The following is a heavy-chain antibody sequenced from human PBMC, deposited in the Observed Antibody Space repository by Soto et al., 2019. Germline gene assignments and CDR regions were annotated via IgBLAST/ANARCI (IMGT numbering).Heavy chain of an antibody. J-gene: IGHJ3*02. CDR1: GFTFSSYS. V-gene: IGHV3-21*05. CDR3: ARDSSSGWYDAFDI. Sequence: SGGSLRLSCAASGFTFSSYSMNWVRQAPGKGLEWVSYISSSSSYIYYADSVKGRFTISRDNAKNSLYLQMNSLRAEDTAVYYCARDSSSGWYDAFDIWGQGTMVTVSS. CDR2: ISSSSSYI. D-gene: IGHD6-19*01.